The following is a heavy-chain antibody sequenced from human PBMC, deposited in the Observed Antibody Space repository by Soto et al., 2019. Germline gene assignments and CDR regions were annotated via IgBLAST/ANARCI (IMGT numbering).Heavy chain of an antibody. Sequence: GGSLRLSCAASGFTFSNYYMSWVRQAPGKGLEWVSYISDSGTTIKYVDSVKGRFTCSRDNAKNLLYLQMNSLRAGDTAVYYCAVGGNPRVWGQGALVTVSS. CDR3: AVGGNPRV. CDR1: GFTFSNYY. V-gene: IGHV3-11*01. J-gene: IGHJ4*02. D-gene: IGHD2-15*01. CDR2: ISDSGTTI.